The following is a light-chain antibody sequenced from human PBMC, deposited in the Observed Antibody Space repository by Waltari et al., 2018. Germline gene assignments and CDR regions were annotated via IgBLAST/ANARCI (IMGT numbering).Light chain of an antibody. V-gene: IGLV2-23*02. Sequence: QSALTQPASVSGSPGQSITISCTGTSSDVGSYNLVSWYQQHPGKAPKLMIYEVSKRPSGFSYRFSGAKSGNTASLTISGLQAEDEADYYCCSYAGSSTSVFGTGTKVTVL. CDR2: EVS. CDR1: SSDVGSYNL. CDR3: CSYAGSSTSV. J-gene: IGLJ1*01.